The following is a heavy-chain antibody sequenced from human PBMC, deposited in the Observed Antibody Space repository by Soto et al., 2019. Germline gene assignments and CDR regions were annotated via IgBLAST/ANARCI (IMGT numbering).Heavy chain of an antibody. V-gene: IGHV1-69*01. CDR2: IIPLFGTT. D-gene: IGHD2-15*01. Sequence: QVQLVQSGAEVKKPGSAVKVSCKDSGGAFSSVDISWVGQATGQGLDWMGGIIPLFGTTNYAEKFQGRGTITADASTSTAFMELSSLTSEDTAVYYCVRGLTEGYYGVEVWGQGTTVIVSS. CDR1: GGAFSSVD. CDR3: VRGLTEGYYGVEV. J-gene: IGHJ6*02.